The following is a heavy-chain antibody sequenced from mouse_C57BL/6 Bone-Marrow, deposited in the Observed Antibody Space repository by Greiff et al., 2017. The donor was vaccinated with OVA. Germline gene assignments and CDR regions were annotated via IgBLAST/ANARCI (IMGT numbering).Heavy chain of an antibody. CDR2: ISYDGSN. Sequence: EVKLEESGPGLVKPSQSLSLTCSVTGYSITSGYYWNWIRQFPGNKLEWMGYISYDGSNNYNPSLKNRISITRDTSKNQFFLKLNSVTTEDTATYYCARGHYSTPFAYWGQGTLVTVSA. J-gene: IGHJ3*01. V-gene: IGHV3-6*01. CDR1: GYSITSGYY. CDR3: ARGHYSTPFAY. D-gene: IGHD2-5*01.